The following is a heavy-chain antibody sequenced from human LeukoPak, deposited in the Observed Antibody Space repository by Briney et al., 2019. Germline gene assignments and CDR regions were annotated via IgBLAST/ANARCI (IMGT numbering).Heavy chain of an antibody. CDR1: GYTFTSYD. CDR2: MNPNSGNT. CDR3: ASSQGYSYGYLGY. D-gene: IGHD5-18*01. J-gene: IGHJ4*02. V-gene: IGHV1-8*01. Sequence: ASVKVSCKASGYTFTSYDINWVRQATGQGLEWMGWMNPNSGNTGYAQKFQGRVTMTRNTSISTAYRELSSLRSEDTAVYYCASSQGYSYGYLGYWGQGTLVTVSS.